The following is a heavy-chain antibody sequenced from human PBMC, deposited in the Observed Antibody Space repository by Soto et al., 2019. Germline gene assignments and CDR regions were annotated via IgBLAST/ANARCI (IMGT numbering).Heavy chain of an antibody. CDR1: GGTFSSYA. CDR3: ARGHYVAEDYYYYYGMDV. V-gene: IGHV1-69*12. CDR2: IIPIFGTA. Sequence: QVQLVQSGAEVKKPGSSVKVSCKASGGTFSSYAISWVRQAPGQGLEWMGGIIPIFGTANYAQTFQGRVTLTADESTSTAYMELSSLRSEATAVYYCARGHYVAEDYYYYYGMDVWGQGTTVTVSS. D-gene: IGHD3-16*01. J-gene: IGHJ6*02.